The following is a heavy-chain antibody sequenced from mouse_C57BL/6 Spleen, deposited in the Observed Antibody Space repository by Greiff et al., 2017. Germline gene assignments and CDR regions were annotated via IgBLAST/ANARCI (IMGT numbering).Heavy chain of an antibody. J-gene: IGHJ1*03. CDR2: IDPSDSYT. CDR3: ARNPVVVRTGYWYFDV. Sequence: QVQLQQPGAELVMPGASVKLSCKASGYTFTSYWMHWVKQRPGQGLEWIGEIDPSDSYTNYNQKFKGKSTLTVDKSSSTAYMQLSSLTSEDSAVYYCARNPVVVRTGYWYFDVWGTGTTVTVSS. D-gene: IGHD1-1*01. CDR1: GYTFTSYW. V-gene: IGHV1-69*01.